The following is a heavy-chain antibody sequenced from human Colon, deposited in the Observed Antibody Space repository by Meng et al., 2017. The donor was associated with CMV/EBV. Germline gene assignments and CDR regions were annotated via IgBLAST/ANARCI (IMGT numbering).Heavy chain of an antibody. CDR3: AGDWGVHSTGRYPFDF. J-gene: IGHJ4*02. V-gene: IGHV1-2*02. CDR1: GYTFTNYY. D-gene: IGHD6-19*01. CDR2: INSGGT. Sequence: ASVKVSCKASGYTFTNYYIHWVRQAPGQGLEWMGWINSGGTNYAQKFQGRVTMTRDTSISTASMELTRLNSDDSAVYYCAGDWGVHSTGRYPFDFWGQGTRVTVSS.